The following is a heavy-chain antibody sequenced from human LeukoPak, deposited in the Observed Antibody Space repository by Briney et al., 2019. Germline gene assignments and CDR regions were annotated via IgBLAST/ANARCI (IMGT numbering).Heavy chain of an antibody. CDR1: GFTFSTYA. D-gene: IGHD6-13*01. CDR3: AREPGGSSSSCRDAFDI. CDR2: VSPSGENT. Sequence: PGGSLRLSCSASGFTFSTYAMYWVRQAPGKGLEHVSAVSPSGENTYYAGSVKGRFTISRDNSKNTLFFQMSSLRPEDTAVYYCAREPGGSSSSCRDAFDIWGQGTMVTVSS. V-gene: IGHV3-64D*06. J-gene: IGHJ3*02.